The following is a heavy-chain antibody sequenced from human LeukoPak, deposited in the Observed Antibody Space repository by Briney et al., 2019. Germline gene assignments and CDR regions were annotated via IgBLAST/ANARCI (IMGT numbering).Heavy chain of an antibody. J-gene: IGHJ3*02. V-gene: IGHV4-4*02. CDR2: IYHSGST. Sequence: SGTLSLTCAVSGGSISSSNWWSWVRQPPGKGLEWIGEIYHSGSTNYNPSLKSRVTISVDKSKNQFSLKLSSVTAADTAVYYCARAYKDYGDYGDAFDIWGQGTMVTVSS. CDR3: ARAYKDYGDYGDAFDI. CDR1: GGSISSSNW. D-gene: IGHD4-17*01.